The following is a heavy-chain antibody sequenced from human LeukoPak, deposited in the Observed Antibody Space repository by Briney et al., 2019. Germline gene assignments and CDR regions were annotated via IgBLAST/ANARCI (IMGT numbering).Heavy chain of an antibody. CDR1: GGSISSYY. J-gene: IGHJ4*02. Sequence: SETLSLTCTVSGGSISSYYWSWVRQPPGKGREWSGYIYYSGSTNYNPSLKSRVTISVDTSKNQFSMKLSSVTAADTAVYYCARQGGYYYDSSGYYSDYWGQGTLVTVSS. V-gene: IGHV4-59*08. D-gene: IGHD3-22*01. CDR3: ARQGGYYYDSSGYYSDY. CDR2: IYYSGST.